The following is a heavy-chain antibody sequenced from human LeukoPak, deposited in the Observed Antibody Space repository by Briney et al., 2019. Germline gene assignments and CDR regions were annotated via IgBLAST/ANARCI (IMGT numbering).Heavy chain of an antibody. J-gene: IGHJ5*02. D-gene: IGHD6-25*01. V-gene: IGHV3-11*04. CDR1: GFTFSDYY. CDR2: IDRSGSRM. CDR3: VRDWSDHGFPNWFDT. Sequence: GGSLRLSCAASGFTFSDYYMSWIRQAPGKGLEWVSYIDRSGSRMYYGDSVKGRFTISRDNAENSLYLQMNSLRAEDTAAYYCVRDWSDHGFPNWFDTWGQGTLVTVSS.